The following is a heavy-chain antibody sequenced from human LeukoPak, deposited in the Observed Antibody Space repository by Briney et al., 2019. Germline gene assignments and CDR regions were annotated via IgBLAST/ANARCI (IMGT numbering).Heavy chain of an antibody. CDR3: ARHIAVAGLFDY. CDR1: GDSISSSYY. D-gene: IGHD6-19*01. V-gene: IGHV4-39*01. J-gene: IGHJ4*02. Sequence: SETLSLTCSVSGDSISSSYYWGWIRQPPGKGLEWIGSIYYSGSTYYNPSLKSRVTISVDTSKNQFSLKLSSVTAADTAVYYCARHIAVAGLFDYWGQGTLVTVSS. CDR2: IYYSGST.